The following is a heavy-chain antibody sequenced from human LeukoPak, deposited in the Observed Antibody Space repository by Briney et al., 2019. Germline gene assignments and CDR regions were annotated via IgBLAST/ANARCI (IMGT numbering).Heavy chain of an antibody. CDR2: IYHSGST. CDR3: ARGSNDFDY. V-gene: IGHV4-38-2*02. CDR1: GYSISSGYY. Sequence: SETLSLTCTVSGYSISSGYYWVGIRQPPGKGLEWIGSIYHSGSTYYNPSLKSRVTISVDTSKNQFSLKLSSVTAADTAVYYCARGSNDFDYWGQGTLVTVSS. J-gene: IGHJ4*02.